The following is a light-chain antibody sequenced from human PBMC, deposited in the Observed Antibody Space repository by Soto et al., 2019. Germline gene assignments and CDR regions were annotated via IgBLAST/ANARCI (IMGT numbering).Light chain of an antibody. CDR3: QQYGSSPYT. Sequence: EIVLTQSPGTLSLSTGERATLACRASQSVSSSYLAWYQQKPGQAPRLLIYCASSRATAFPGRFSGSGSGTDFTLTISSLEHEDCAVDYCQQYGSSPYTFGQGTKLEIK. J-gene: IGKJ2*01. CDR2: CAS. V-gene: IGKV3-20*01. CDR1: QSVSSSY.